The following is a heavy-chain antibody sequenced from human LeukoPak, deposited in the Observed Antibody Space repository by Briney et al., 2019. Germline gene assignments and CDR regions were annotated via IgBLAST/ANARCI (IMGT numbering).Heavy chain of an antibody. V-gene: IGHV3-72*01. Sequence: GGSLRLSCAVSGFTFSDHYMDRVRQSPGRGLEWVARSRNKANSYTTEYAASVKGRFTISRDDSKNSLFLQMNSLKTEDTAVYYCVRGKNFFDYWGQGTLLTVSS. D-gene: IGHD3-10*01. CDR3: VRGKNFFDY. CDR2: SRNKANSYTT. CDR1: GFTFSDHY. J-gene: IGHJ4*02.